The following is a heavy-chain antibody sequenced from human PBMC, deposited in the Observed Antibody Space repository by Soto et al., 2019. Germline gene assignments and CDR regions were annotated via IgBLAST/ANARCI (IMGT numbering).Heavy chain of an antibody. CDR2: INPNTRGS. Sequence: QVQLVQSGAEVKKPGASVKVSCKASGYIFSNYYIHWVRQAPGQGLEYMGWINPNTRGSNWPQKFQGRVTMTRDLSIDTAYMELSSLKSDDTATYYCAHTRYSISSFDYWGQGTLVTVSS. V-gene: IGHV1-2*02. D-gene: IGHD6-6*01. CDR1: GYIFSNYY. CDR3: AHTRYSISSFDY. J-gene: IGHJ4*02.